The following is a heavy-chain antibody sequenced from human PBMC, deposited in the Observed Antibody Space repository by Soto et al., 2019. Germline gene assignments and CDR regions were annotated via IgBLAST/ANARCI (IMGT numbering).Heavy chain of an antibody. CDR1: GASIRSYY. J-gene: IGHJ6*02. V-gene: IGHV4-4*08. Sequence: KTXESLSLPCSVSGASIRSYYWHWIRQPPGKGLEWIGYVYTSDYTRYSSSLKSRVTISVDTSKSQFYLRLNSVTAADTAVYYCASSAGNPADFFYYNGMDVWGQGTTVTVSS. CDR2: VYTSDYT. CDR3: ASSAGNPADFFYYNGMDV. D-gene: IGHD3-10*01.